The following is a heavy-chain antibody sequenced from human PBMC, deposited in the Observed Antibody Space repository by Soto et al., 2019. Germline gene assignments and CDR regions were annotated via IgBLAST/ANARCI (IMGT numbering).Heavy chain of an antibody. V-gene: IGHV3-9*01. J-gene: IGHJ4*02. Sequence: EVQLVESGGGSVQPGRSLRLSCAASGFSFDDYGMHWVRQGPGKGLEWVSGISWNSGDIYYADSVKGRFTISRDNAKRSLYLQRNSLRTEDTALYYCAKDNDLDRDGPFDYWGQGIVVTVSS. CDR1: GFSFDDYG. CDR3: AKDNDLDRDGPFDY. CDR2: ISWNSGDI. D-gene: IGHD2-2*03.